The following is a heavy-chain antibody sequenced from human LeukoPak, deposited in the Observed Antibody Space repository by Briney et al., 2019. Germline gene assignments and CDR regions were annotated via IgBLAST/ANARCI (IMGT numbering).Heavy chain of an antibody. V-gene: IGHV3-30*02. D-gene: IGHD5-18*01. J-gene: IGHJ6*03. CDR2: IRYDGSNK. CDR1: GFTFSSYG. CDR3: AKDSYSYGAYYYYYYMDV. Sequence: GGSLRLSCAASGFTFSSYGMHWVRQAPGKGLEWVSFIRYDGSNKYYADSVKGRFTISRDNAKNTLYLQMNSLRAEDTAVYYCAKDSYSYGAYYYYYYMDVWGKGTTVTVSS.